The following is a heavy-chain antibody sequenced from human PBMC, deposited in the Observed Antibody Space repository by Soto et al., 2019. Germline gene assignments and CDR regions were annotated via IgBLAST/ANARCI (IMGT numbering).Heavy chain of an antibody. J-gene: IGHJ6*02. CDR1: GFTFTTYG. V-gene: IGHV3-30*18. Sequence: QMQVVESGGGVVQPGRSLRLSCAASGFTFTTYGMHWVRQAPGKGLEWVAVISFDGNNKYYGDSVKGRFTISRDNSKNTLYLQMNTLRAEDTAVYYCAKDLNPDRGGYGYGTYGMDVWGQGTTVTVFS. CDR2: ISFDGNNK. D-gene: IGHD5-18*01. CDR3: AKDLNPDRGGYGYGTYGMDV.